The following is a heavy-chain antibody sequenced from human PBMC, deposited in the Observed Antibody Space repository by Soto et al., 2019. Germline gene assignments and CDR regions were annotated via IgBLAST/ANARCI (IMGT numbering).Heavy chain of an antibody. CDR2: ISSSSSTI. J-gene: IGHJ5*02. V-gene: IGHV3-48*02. Sequence: GGSLSLSCAASGFTFGGYSMNWVLQATGKGLEWVSYISSSSSTINYADSVKGRFTISRDNAKNSLYLQMNSLRDEDTAVYYCAREGGVLNWFDPWGQGTLVTVSS. D-gene: IGHD3-16*01. CDR1: GFTFGGYS. CDR3: AREGGVLNWFDP.